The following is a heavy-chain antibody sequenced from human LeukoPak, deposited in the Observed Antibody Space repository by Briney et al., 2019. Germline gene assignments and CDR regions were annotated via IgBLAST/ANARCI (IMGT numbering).Heavy chain of an antibody. Sequence: SVKVSCKASGVTFSSYAISWVRQAPGQGLEWMGRIISIFGIANYAQKFQGRVTITADKSTSTAYMELSSLRSEDTAVYYCARDGIAAAGRGFYDYWGQGTLVTVSS. J-gene: IGHJ4*02. D-gene: IGHD6-13*01. CDR1: GVTFSSYA. V-gene: IGHV1-69*04. CDR3: ARDGIAAAGRGFYDY. CDR2: IISIFGIA.